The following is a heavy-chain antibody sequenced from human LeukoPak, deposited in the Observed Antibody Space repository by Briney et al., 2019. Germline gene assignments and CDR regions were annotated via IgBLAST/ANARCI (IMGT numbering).Heavy chain of an antibody. CDR2: ISYDGSNK. CDR3: AKRKGPYDFWSGLDAFDI. J-gene: IGHJ3*02. V-gene: IGHV3-30*18. D-gene: IGHD3-3*01. Sequence: GGSLRPSCAASGFTFSSYAMHWVRQAPGKGLEWVAVISYDGSNKYYADSVKGRFTISRDNSKNTLYLQMNSLRAEDTAVYYCAKRKGPYDFWSGLDAFDIWGQGTMVTVSS. CDR1: GFTFSSYA.